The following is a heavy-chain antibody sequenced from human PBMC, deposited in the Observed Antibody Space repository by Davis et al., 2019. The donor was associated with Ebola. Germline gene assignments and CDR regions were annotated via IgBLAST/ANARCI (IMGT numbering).Heavy chain of an antibody. CDR3: ARDGISGFDY. CDR1: GFTVSSNY. D-gene: IGHD1-14*01. Sequence: GGSLRLSCAASGFTVSSNYMSWVRQAPGKGLEWVAVISYDGSNKYYADSVKGRFTISRDNSKNTLYLQMNSLRAEDTAVYYCARDGISGFDYWGQGTLVTVSS. J-gene: IGHJ4*01. V-gene: IGHV3-30*03. CDR2: ISYDGSNK.